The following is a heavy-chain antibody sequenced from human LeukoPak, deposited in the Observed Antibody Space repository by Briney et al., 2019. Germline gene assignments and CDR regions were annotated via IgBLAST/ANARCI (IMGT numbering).Heavy chain of an antibody. CDR2: INPNSGGT. CDR3: ARDGRWLQLNAFDI. J-gene: IGHJ3*02. CDR1: GYTFTGYY. D-gene: IGHD5-24*01. V-gene: IGHV1-2*02. Sequence: VASVKVSCKASGYTFTGYYMNWVRQAPGQGLEWMGWINPNSGGTNYAQKFQGRVTMTRDTSISTAYMELSRLRSDDTAVYYCARDGRWLQLNAFDIWGQGTMVTVSS.